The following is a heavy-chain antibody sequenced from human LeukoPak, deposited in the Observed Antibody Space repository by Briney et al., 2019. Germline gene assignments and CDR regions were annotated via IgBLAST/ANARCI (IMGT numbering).Heavy chain of an antibody. D-gene: IGHD5-12*01. Sequence: GGSLRLSCAASGLTFSNYEMNWIRQAPGRGLEWISFVGPGDDPIYYSDSVRGRFTIIRDTARNSVYLQMDRLRDEDTAIYYCARDEVATWSGFDVWGQGTVATVSS. CDR3: ARDEVATWSGFDV. CDR2: VGPGDDPI. CDR1: GLTFSNYE. V-gene: IGHV3-48*03. J-gene: IGHJ3*01.